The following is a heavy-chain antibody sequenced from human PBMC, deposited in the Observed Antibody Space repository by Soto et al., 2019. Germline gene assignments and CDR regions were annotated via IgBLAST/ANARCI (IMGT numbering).Heavy chain of an antibody. CDR2: RNPNSGNT. J-gene: IGHJ4*02. CDR3: ARETSGSYRLDY. Sequence: QVQLVQSGAEVKKPGASVKVSCKASGYTFTSYDINWVRQATGQGLEWMGWRNPNSGNTGYAQKYQGRATMTRNTSISTAYMELSSLRSEDTAVYYCARETSGSYRLDYWGQGTLVTVSS. V-gene: IGHV1-8*01. D-gene: IGHD1-26*01. CDR1: GYTFTSYD.